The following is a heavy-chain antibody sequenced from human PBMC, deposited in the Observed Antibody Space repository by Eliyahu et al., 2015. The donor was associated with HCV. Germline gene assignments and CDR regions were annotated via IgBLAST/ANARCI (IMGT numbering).Heavy chain of an antibody. V-gene: IGHV3-23*01. CDR3: ARDPSYNYNMDV. Sequence: EVQLLESGGGLVQSGGSLRLSCAASGXPFSSYAMXWVRQAPGKGLEWVSGLSGSGYSTYYADSVKGRFTISRDNSKNTLYLQMNSLRAEDTAVYYCARDPSYNYNMDVWGQGTTVTVSS. CDR1: GXPFSSYA. J-gene: IGHJ6*02. CDR2: LSGSGYST.